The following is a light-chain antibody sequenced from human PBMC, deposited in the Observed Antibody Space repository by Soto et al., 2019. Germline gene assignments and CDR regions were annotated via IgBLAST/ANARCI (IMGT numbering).Light chain of an antibody. J-gene: IGKJ2*01. CDR3: QQLYNWPNT. V-gene: IGKV3-11*01. CDR2: DAS. Sequence: EIVLTQSPTTLSLSPGERATLSCRASQSVGTYLAWDQHNPGQAPRLLIYDASNRATGIPARFSGNGSVTDFTLTISSPEPEDFAVYYCQQLYNWPNTFGQGTKLEIK. CDR1: QSVGTY.